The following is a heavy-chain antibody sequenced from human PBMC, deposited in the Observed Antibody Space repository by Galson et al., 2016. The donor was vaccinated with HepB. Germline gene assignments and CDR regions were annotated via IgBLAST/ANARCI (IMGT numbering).Heavy chain of an antibody. CDR1: GFTLSTYG. Sequence: SLRLSCAASGFTLSTYGMHWVRQGPGKGLEWVAVISVDGSNRYYGNSVKGRFTISRDNSKNTLYLQMSSLRVEDTAVYYCARGVYRRSWYGPSTFDYWGQGTLVTVSS. CDR2: ISVDGSNR. V-gene: IGHV3-30*03. D-gene: IGHD6-13*01. J-gene: IGHJ4*02. CDR3: ARGVYRRSWYGPSTFDY.